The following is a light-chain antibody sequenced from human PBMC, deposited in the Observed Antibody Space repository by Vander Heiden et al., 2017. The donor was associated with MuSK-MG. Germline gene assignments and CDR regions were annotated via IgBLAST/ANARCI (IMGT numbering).Light chain of an antibody. V-gene: IGKV3-15*01. Sequence: EIVMTQSPATLSVSPGERATLSCRASQSVSSNLAWYQQKPGQAPRLLIYGASTRATGIPARVSGSRSGTEFTLTISSLQSEDFAVYYCHQYNNWPQTFGQRTKVEL. CDR2: GAS. CDR3: HQYNNWPQT. CDR1: QSVSSN. J-gene: IGKJ1*01.